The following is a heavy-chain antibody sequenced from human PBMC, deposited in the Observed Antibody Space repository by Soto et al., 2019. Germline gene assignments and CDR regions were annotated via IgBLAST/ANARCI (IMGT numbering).Heavy chain of an antibody. J-gene: IGHJ4*02. CDR3: ARALKSGGDTNF. Sequence: ASVKVSCKASWYTFTTYYIHWGRQPPGQGLEWMGMINPNGGRTRYAQKFQGRVTVTRDTSTSTVYMELSSLRSEDTAVFYCARALKSGGDTNFWGQGTQVTVSS. CDR1: WYTFTTYY. V-gene: IGHV1-46*01. D-gene: IGHD2-21*01. CDR2: INPNGGRT.